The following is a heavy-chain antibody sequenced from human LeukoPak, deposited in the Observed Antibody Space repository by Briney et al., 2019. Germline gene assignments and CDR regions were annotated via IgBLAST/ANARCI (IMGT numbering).Heavy chain of an antibody. Sequence: RAGGSLRLSCAASEFTFSSYSMNWVRQAPGKGLEWVSAISNNGGYTYYADSVQGRFTISRDNSKSTLCLQMNSLRAEDTAVYYCAKQLGYCSDGSCYFPYWGQGTLVTVSS. D-gene: IGHD2-15*01. V-gene: IGHV3-23*01. CDR2: ISNNGGYT. J-gene: IGHJ4*02. CDR1: EFTFSSYS. CDR3: AKQLGYCSDGSCYFPY.